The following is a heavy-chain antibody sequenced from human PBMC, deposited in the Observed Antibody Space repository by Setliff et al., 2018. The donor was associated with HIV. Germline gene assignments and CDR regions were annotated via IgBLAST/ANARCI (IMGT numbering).Heavy chain of an antibody. CDR1: GFTLSDHY. V-gene: IGHV3-72*01. CDR3: TRDSGTESGSPWWYFAL. D-gene: IGHD1-26*01. Sequence: PGGSLRLSCAASGFTLSDHYMDWVRQAPGKGLEWVGRIRNKANSFTIEYAASVKGRFTISKDESKNLLFLQMNSLNTEDTAMYYCTRDSGTESGSPWWYFALWGRGTLVTVSS. J-gene: IGHJ2*01. CDR2: IRNKANSFTI.